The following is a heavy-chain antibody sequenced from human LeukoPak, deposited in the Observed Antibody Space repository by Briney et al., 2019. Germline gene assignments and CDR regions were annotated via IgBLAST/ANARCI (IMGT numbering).Heavy chain of an antibody. CDR2: ISYDGNSK. CDR3: ARAMVVVVPAAM. J-gene: IGHJ4*02. Sequence: GGSLRLSCAASEFTFSNYAMHGLRQAPGKGLAWVAVISYDGNSKSYANSVKGRFTISRDKSKNTLYLQMNSLRPEDTVLYYCARAMVVVVPAAMWGQGTLVTVSS. D-gene: IGHD2-2*01. CDR1: EFTFSNYA. V-gene: IGHV3-30-3*01.